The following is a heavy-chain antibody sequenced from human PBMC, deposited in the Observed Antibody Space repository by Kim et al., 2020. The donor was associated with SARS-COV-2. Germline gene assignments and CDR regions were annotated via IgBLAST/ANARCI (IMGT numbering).Heavy chain of an antibody. D-gene: IGHD3-3*01. Sequence: SETLSLTCTVSGGSISSYYWSWIRQPPGKGLEWIGYIYYSGSTNYNPSLKSRVPISVDTSKNQFSLKLSSVTAADTAVYYCARGQRITIFGVVREMDVWGQGTTVTVSS. CDR1: GGSISSYY. V-gene: IGHV4-59*13. J-gene: IGHJ6*02. CDR2: IYYSGST. CDR3: ARGQRITIFGVVREMDV.